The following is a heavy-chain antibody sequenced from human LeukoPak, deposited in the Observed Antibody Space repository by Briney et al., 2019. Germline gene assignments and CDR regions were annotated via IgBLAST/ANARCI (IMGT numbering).Heavy chain of an antibody. Sequence: SETLSLTCTVSGGSISSYYWSWIRQPPGKGLEWIGYIYYSGSTNYNPSLKSRVTISVDTSKNQFSLKLSSVTAADTAVYYCARGVTMISLFWFDPWGQGTLVTVSS. J-gene: IGHJ5*02. CDR1: GGSISSYY. CDR2: IYYSGST. V-gene: IGHV4-59*01. D-gene: IGHD3-22*01. CDR3: ARGVTMISLFWFDP.